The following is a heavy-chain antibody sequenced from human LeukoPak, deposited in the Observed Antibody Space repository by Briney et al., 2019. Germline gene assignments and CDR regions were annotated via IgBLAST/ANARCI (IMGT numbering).Heavy chain of an antibody. CDR2: IWGSGADT. Sequence: GGSLRLSCAASGFIFSKYALVWVRQAPGKGLEWVSGIWGSGADTRYADAVKGRFTISRDNSKNTLYLQMNSLGADDTAVYYCGRDPNSDYVGAFEFWGQGTMVTVSS. CDR3: GRDPNSDYVGAFEF. V-gene: IGHV3-23*01. J-gene: IGHJ3*01. D-gene: IGHD4-11*01. CDR1: GFIFSKYA.